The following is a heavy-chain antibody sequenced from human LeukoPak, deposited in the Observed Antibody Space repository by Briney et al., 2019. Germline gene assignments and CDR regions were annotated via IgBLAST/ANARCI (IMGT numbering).Heavy chain of an antibody. CDR1: GFTFGDYA. CDR2: ISYDGSNK. V-gene: IGHV3-30*04. Sequence: PGGSLRLSCTASGFTFGDYAMSWFRQAPGKGLEWVAVISYDGSNKYYADSVKGRFTISRDNSKNTLYLQMNSLRAEDTAVYYCAKEGSDGDYLGWFDPWGQGTLVTVSS. J-gene: IGHJ5*02. CDR3: AKEGSDGDYLGWFDP. D-gene: IGHD4-17*01.